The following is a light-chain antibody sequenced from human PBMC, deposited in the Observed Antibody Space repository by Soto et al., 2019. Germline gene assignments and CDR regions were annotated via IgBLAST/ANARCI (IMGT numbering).Light chain of an antibody. CDR1: SSNIGSNT. Sequence: QSVLTQPPSASGTLGQRVTISCSGSSSNIGSNTVNWYQQLPGSAPKVLIYSNNQRPSGVPDRFSGSKSGTSASLAISGLQSEDEADYYCSALYDSLWVFGGGTKVTVL. CDR2: SNN. J-gene: IGLJ3*02. V-gene: IGLV1-44*01. CDR3: SALYDSLWV.